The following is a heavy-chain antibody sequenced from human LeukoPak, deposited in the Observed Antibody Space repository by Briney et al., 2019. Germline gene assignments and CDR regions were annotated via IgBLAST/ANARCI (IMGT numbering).Heavy chain of an antibody. CDR3: ARGYCSGATCYFDY. CDR1: GYTXTSYY. CDR2: INPNGGGT. J-gene: IGHJ4*02. D-gene: IGHD2-15*01. V-gene: IGHV1-46*01. Sequence: ASVKVSCKASGYTXTSYYMHWVRQAPGQGLEWMGIINPNGGGTSYAQKFQGRVTMTRDTSTSTVYMELSTLRSEDTALYYCARGYCSGATCYFDYWGQGTLVTVSS.